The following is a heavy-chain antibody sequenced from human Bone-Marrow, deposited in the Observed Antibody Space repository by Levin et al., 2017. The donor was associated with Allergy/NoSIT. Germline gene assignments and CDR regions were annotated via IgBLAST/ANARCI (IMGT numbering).Heavy chain of an antibody. D-gene: IGHD3-9*01. CDR1: GYSFSTYW. V-gene: IGHV5-51*01. Sequence: GESLKISCKGSGYSFSTYWIGWVRQMPGKGLEWMGIIYPGDSDTRYGPSFQGQVTISADKSISTAYLQWRRLKASDTAMYFCARLTADVLTGYNTYALDVWGQGTTVTVSS. J-gene: IGHJ6*02. CDR2: IYPGDSDT. CDR3: ARLTADVLTGYNTYALDV.